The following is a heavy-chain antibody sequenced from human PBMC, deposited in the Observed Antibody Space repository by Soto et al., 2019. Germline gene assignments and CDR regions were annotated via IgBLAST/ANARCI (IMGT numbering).Heavy chain of an antibody. Sequence: GGSMRLSCAASGFTFSSYGMHWVRQAPGKGLEWVAVISYDGSNKYYADSVKGRFTISRDNSKNTLYLQMNSLRAEDTAVYYRAKDTALEWFRGLDGMDVWGQGTTVTVSS. V-gene: IGHV3-30*18. CDR2: ISYDGSNK. D-gene: IGHD3-3*01. J-gene: IGHJ6*02. CDR3: AKDTALEWFRGLDGMDV. CDR1: GFTFSSYG.